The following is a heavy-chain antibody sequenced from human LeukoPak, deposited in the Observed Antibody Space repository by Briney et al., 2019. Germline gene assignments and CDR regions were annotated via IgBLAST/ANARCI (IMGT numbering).Heavy chain of an antibody. CDR2: IYSAGNT. J-gene: IGHJ4*02. V-gene: IGHV3-66*01. CDR1: GFTVSSSY. CDR3: ARDLEAANTYYFDY. D-gene: IGHD6-13*01. Sequence: GGSLRLSCAASGFTVSSSYMSWVPQAPGKGLEWVSIIYSAGNTYYADSVKGRFTISRDNSKNTVSLQVNSLRDEDTAVYYCARDLEAANTYYFDYWGQGTMVTVSS.